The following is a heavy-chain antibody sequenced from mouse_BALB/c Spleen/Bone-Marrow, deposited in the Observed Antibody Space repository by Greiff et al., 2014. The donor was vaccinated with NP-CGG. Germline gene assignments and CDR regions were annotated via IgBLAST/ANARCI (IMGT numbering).Heavy chain of an antibody. CDR2: IYPGSGST. J-gene: IGHJ3*01. CDR3: ARFSQLGLRAY. CDR1: GYNFTSYW. V-gene: IGHV1-55*01. D-gene: IGHD3-1*01. Sequence: VQLQQSGAELVKPGTSVKLSCKASGYNFTSYWINWVKLRPGQGLEWIGDIYPGSGSTNYNEKFKSKATLTVDTSSSTAYMQLSSLASEDSALYYCARFSQLGLRAYWGQGTLVTVSA.